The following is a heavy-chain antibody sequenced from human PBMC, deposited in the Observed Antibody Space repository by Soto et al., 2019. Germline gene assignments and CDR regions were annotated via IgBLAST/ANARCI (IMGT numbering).Heavy chain of an antibody. J-gene: IGHJ4*02. CDR1: AFTFSNYG. V-gene: IGHV3-23*01. CDR3: AKQSSSWFYLES. D-gene: IGHD6-13*01. CDR2: ISGSGVNT. Sequence: EVQLSESGGDLAQPGGSLRLYCAVSAFTFSNYGMSWVRQAPGKGLEWVATISGSGVNTYYADAVKGRFTVSRDNFNNTLFLQMNILRAEDTAVYYCAKQSSSWFYLESWGQGTLVTVAS.